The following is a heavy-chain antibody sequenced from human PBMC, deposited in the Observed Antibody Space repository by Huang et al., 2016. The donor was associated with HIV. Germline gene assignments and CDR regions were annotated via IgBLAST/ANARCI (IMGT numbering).Heavy chain of an antibody. CDR1: GGGISSHY. CDR3: AGESALSRWFDS. Sequence: QVQLQESGPGLVKPSETLSLTCTVAGGGISSHYWSWIRQPPGKGLEWLVSGFDSGSISHNTSLKGRVTMSVDKSKNQVSLKLSSVTAADTAVYYCAGESALSRWFDSWGQGTPVIVSS. J-gene: IGHJ5*01. CDR2: GFDSGSI. V-gene: IGHV4-59*11.